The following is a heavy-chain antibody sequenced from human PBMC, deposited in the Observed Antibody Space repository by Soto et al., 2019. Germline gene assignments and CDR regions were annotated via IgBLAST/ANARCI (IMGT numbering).Heavy chain of an antibody. V-gene: IGHV1-69*13. CDR3: ARDRIMLRGGHSPIYYYGMDV. J-gene: IGHJ6*02. CDR2: IIPIFGTA. D-gene: IGHD3-10*01. CDR1: GGSFSRYA. Sequence: GASVKVSCKASGGSFSRYAISWVRQAPGQGLEWMGGIIPIFGTANYAQKFLGRVTIAADESTSTAYMELSSLRSEVTAVYYCARDRIMLRGGHSPIYYYGMDVWGQGTTVTVSS.